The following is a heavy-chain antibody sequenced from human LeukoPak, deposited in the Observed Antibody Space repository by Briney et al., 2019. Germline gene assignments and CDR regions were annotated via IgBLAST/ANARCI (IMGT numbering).Heavy chain of an antibody. Sequence: GGSLRLSCAASGFTFSSYWMSWVRQAPGKGLEWVANIKQDGSEKYYVDSVKGRFTISRDNAKNSLYLQMNSLRAEDTAVYYCARVSREYQLVSYYYYYGMDVWGQGTTVTVSS. CDR2: IKQDGSEK. CDR3: ARVSREYQLVSYYYYYGMDV. J-gene: IGHJ6*02. V-gene: IGHV3-7*01. CDR1: GFTFSSYW. D-gene: IGHD2-2*01.